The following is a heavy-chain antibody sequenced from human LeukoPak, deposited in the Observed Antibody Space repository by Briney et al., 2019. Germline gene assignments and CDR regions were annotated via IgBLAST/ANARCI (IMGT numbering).Heavy chain of an antibody. J-gene: IGHJ4*02. Sequence: GGSLRLSCAGSGFTFINYWVSWVRQAPGKGLQWVANIKQDGSEKYYVASVKGRFTISTDNAKSSLYLQMNSLRAEDTAVCSCARSSYQFDSSANYWGQGTLVTVSS. CDR1: GFTFINYW. CDR3: ARSSYQFDSSANY. V-gene: IGHV3-7*04. D-gene: IGHD3-22*01. CDR2: IKQDGSEK.